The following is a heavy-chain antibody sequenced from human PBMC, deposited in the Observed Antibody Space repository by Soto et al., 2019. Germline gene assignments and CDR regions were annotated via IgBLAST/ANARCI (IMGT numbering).Heavy chain of an antibody. D-gene: IGHD2-15*01. V-gene: IGHV4-4*07. CDR1: GGSMNAHF. CDR3: ARINGGSPDF. Sequence: QVHLQESGPGLVKPSETLSLTCTVSGGSMNAHFWSWIRQSAGKGLEWIGHIHISGTTTYNPSLKRRVTMSIEPAKHQLSLQLTSVTAADTAVYYCARINGGSPDFWGQGTLVTVSS. CDR2: IHISGTT. J-gene: IGHJ4*02.